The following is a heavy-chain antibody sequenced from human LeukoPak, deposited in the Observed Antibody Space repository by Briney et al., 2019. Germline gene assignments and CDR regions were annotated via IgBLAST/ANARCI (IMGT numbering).Heavy chain of an antibody. CDR3: ARDWDWNYSWFDP. Sequence: PSETLSLTCTVSDGSISSGAYYWTWIRQPPGKGLEWIGYIYHTGSTNYNPSLKSRVTMSVDTSKNQFSLKLSSVTAADTAVYYCARDWDWNYSWFDPWGQGNLVTVSS. CDR1: DGSISSGAYY. CDR2: IYHTGST. J-gene: IGHJ5*02. V-gene: IGHV4-61*08. D-gene: IGHD1-7*01.